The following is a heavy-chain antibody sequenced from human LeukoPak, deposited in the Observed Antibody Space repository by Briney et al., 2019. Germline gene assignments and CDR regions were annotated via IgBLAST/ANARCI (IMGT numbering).Heavy chain of an antibody. V-gene: IGHV3-74*01. CDR1: GFTLSSYW. J-gene: IGHJ4*02. CDR3: AKALGIAAAFDY. CDR2: LNPDGRIT. D-gene: IGHD6-13*01. Sequence: GGSLRLSCTASGFTLSSYWMHWVRQAPGEGLVWVSRLNPDGRITTYADSVKGRFTISRDNAKNSLYLQMNSLRAEDTALYYCAKALGIAAAFDYWGQGTLVTVSS.